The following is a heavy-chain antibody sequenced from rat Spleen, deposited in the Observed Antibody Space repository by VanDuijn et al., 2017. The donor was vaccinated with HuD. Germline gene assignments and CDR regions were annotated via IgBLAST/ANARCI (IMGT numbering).Heavy chain of an antibody. CDR2: ISPSGGST. Sequence: EVQLVESGGALVQPGRSLKLSCAASGFTFSSYGMHWIRQAPTKGLEWVASISPSGGSTYYRDSVKGRFTISRDNAKSTLYLQMDSLRSEDTATYYCATERHYGGSPLDYWGQGVMVTVSS. CDR3: ATERHYGGSPLDY. V-gene: IGHV5-19*01. D-gene: IGHD1-11*01. J-gene: IGHJ2*01. CDR1: GFTFSSYG.